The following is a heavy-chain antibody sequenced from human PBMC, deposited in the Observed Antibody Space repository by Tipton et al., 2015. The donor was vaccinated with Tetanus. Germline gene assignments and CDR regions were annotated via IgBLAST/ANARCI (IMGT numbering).Heavy chain of an antibody. J-gene: IGHJ6*02. V-gene: IGHV4-59*01. CDR3: ARERIEAFYYRGLDV. CDR2: IYQNGDA. D-gene: IGHD2-21*01. Sequence: GLVKPSETLSPTCTVSGGSISSFYWYWIRQPPGKGLEWIAYIYQNGDANYNPSLQSRVTISVDTSKNQFSLQLAFVTAADTAIYYCARERIEAFYYRGLDVWGPGTTVTVSS. CDR1: GGSISSFY.